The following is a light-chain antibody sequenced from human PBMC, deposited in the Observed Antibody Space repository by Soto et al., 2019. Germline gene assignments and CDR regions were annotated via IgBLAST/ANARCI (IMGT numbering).Light chain of an antibody. CDR2: EDS. Sequence: QSALTQPASVSGSPGQSITISCTGTSSDVGSYNFVSWYQQHPGKAPKLIIYEDSKRPSGVSNRFSGSKSDNTASLTISGLQAEDEADYYCCSYAGSRTWVFGGGTKLTVL. CDR1: SSDVGSYNF. V-gene: IGLV2-23*01. CDR3: CSYAGSRTWV. J-gene: IGLJ3*02.